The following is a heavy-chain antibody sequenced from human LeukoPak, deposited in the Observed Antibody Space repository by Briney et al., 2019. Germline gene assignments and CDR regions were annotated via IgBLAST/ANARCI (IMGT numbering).Heavy chain of an antibody. D-gene: IGHD3-22*01. CDR1: GFTFSTHS. CDR2: ISSSSTYI. J-gene: IGHJ4*02. Sequence: GGSLRLSCAASGFTFSTHSMNWVRQAPGKGLEWVSSISSSSTYIYHADSVKGRFTISRDNAKNSLYLQMSSLRAEDTAMYYCARSYYDSSGYSCPDYWGQGTLVTVSS. CDR3: ARSYYDSSGYSCPDY. V-gene: IGHV3-21*01.